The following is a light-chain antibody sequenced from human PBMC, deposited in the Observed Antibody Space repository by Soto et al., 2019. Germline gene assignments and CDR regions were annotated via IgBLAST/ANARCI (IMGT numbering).Light chain of an antibody. V-gene: IGLV1-47*01. CDR3: AVWDNSLNGVA. J-gene: IGLJ2*01. CDR2: RND. Sequence: QAVVTQTPSASGTPGQRVTISCSGSNSNMGRNYVYWYQQVPGTAPKLLMYRNDVRPSGVPDRFTGSKSGTSASLAISGLRSEDEADYYCAVWDNSLNGVAFGGGTKLTGL. CDR1: NSNMGRNY.